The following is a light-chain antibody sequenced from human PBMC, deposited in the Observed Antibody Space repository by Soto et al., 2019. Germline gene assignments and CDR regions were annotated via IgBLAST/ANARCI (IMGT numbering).Light chain of an antibody. J-gene: IGKJ4*01. Sequence: EIVVTQSPATLPVSPGERVTLSCRASQSVSSSLAWYQQRPGQAPRLLIYDASNRATGVPTRFGGSGSGKDFTLTISSIEPEDFAVYYCQQRSNWPTFGGGTKVDI. CDR3: QQRSNWPT. CDR2: DAS. V-gene: IGKV3-11*01. CDR1: QSVSSS.